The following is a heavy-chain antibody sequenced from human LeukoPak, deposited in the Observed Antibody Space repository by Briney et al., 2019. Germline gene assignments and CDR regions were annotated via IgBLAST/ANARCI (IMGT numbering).Heavy chain of an antibody. CDR2: INHSGST. J-gene: IGHJ5*02. Sequence: SETLSLTCAVYGGSFSGYYWSWIRQPPGKGLEWNGEINHSGSTNYNPSLKSRVTISVDTSKNQFSLKLNSVTAADTAVYYCARTSGSGSYFKKGPFDPWGQGTLVTVSS. CDR3: ARTSGSGSYFKKGPFDP. D-gene: IGHD1-26*01. V-gene: IGHV4-34*01. CDR1: GGSFSGYY.